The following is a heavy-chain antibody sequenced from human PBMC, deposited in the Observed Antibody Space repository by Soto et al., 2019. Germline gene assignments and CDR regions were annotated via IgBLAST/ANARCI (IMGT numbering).Heavy chain of an antibody. V-gene: IGHV4-59*08. Sequence: SETLSLTCTVSGASITSSYWNWIRQAPGKGLEWIGFVFHNGNTYYNPSLQGRATISLDTSKSRFSLNLNSVTAADTAVYYCARQNNFDYWGRGILVTVSS. CDR1: GASITSSY. CDR2: VFHNGNT. CDR3: ARQNNFDY. J-gene: IGHJ4*02.